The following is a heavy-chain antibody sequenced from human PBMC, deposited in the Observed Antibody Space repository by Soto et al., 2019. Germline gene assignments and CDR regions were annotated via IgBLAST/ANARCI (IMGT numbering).Heavy chain of an antibody. V-gene: IGHV3-23*01. CDR2: ISDSGGST. Sequence: EVQLLESGVGLVQPGGSLRLSCAASGFTFSSYAMSWVRQAPGKGLEWVSGISDSGGSTYYADSVKGRFTISRDNSKNTLYLQMNSLRAEDTAVYYCANGCGGTCYSRIHYWGQGTLVTVSS. D-gene: IGHD2-15*01. CDR3: ANGCGGTCYSRIHY. J-gene: IGHJ4*02. CDR1: GFTFSSYA.